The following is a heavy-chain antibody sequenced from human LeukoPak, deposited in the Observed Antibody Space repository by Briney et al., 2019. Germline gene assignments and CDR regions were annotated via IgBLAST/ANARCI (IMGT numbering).Heavy chain of an antibody. CDR3: ARGLTEWYYYDSSGFDY. J-gene: IGHJ4*02. CDR1: GGSISSGGYY. Sequence: SQTLSLTCTVSGGSISSGGYYWSWIRQPPGKGLEWIGEINHSGSTNYNPSLKSRVTISVDTSKNQFSLKLSSVTAADTAVYYCARGLTEWYYYDSSGFDYWGQGTLVTVSS. D-gene: IGHD3-22*01. CDR2: INHSGST. V-gene: IGHV4-30-2*01.